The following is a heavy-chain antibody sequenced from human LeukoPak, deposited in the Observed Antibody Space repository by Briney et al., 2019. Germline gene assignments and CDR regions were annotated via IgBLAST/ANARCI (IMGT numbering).Heavy chain of an antibody. CDR3: ARERGAIAAALNWFDP. CDR1: GGSISSGSYY. CDR2: INHSGST. V-gene: IGHV4-39*07. J-gene: IGHJ5*02. D-gene: IGHD6-13*01. Sequence: PSQTLSLTCTVSGGSISSGSYYWSWIRQPPGKGLEWIGEINHSGSTNYNPSLKSRVTISVDTSKNQFSLKLSSVTAADTAVYYCARERGAIAAALNWFDPWGQGTLVTVSS.